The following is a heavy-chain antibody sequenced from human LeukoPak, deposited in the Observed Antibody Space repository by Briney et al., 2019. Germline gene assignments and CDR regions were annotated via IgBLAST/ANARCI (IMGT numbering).Heavy chain of an antibody. V-gene: IGHV4-61*02. CDR2: IYTSGST. CDR3: VRPDDNF. D-gene: IGHD3-9*01. CDR1: GGSISSGSYY. Sequence: SETLSLTCTVSGGSISSGSYYWSWIRQPAGKGLEWIGRIYTSGSTKYNPSLKSRVTISIGTSKNQFSLKLSSVTAADTAVYYCVRPDDNFWGQGTMVTVSS. J-gene: IGHJ3*01.